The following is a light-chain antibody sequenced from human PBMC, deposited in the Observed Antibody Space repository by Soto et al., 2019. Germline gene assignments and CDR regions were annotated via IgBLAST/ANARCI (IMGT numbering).Light chain of an antibody. Sequence: DIVMTQSPESLAVSLGERATINCKSSQSVLYNSNNKNYLAWYQQKPGQPPKLLIYWASTRESGVPDRFSGSGSGTDFTLTISSLQAEDVAVYYCQQYYSSPFTFGPGTKVDIK. V-gene: IGKV4-1*01. CDR2: WAS. CDR1: QSVLYNSNNKNY. J-gene: IGKJ3*01. CDR3: QQYYSSPFT.